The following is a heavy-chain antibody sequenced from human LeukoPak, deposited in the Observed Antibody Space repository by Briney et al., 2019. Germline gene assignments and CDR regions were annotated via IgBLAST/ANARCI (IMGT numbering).Heavy chain of an antibody. CDR2: ITPNSSGT. D-gene: IGHD3-10*01. CDR3: ARDGRAMVRGVIPDY. V-gene: IGHV1-2*04. CDR1: GYTFTGYY. J-gene: IGHJ4*02. Sequence: ASVKVSCKASGYTFTGYYMHWVRQAPGQGLERMGWITPNSSGTNPAQKFQGWVTMNRDTSISTAYMELSRLRSDAMAVYYCARDGRAMVRGVIPDYWGQGTLVTVSS.